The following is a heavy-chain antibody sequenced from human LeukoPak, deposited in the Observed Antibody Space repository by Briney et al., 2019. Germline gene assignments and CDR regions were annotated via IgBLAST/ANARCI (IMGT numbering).Heavy chain of an antibody. D-gene: IGHD1-20*01. CDR3: AKYKWPEQTEYFDY. Sequence: GGSLRLSCAASGFTFSSYAMSWVRQAPGKGLEWVSAISGSGGSTYYADSVKGRFNISRDNSKNTLYLQMNSLRAEDTAVYYCAKYKWPEQTEYFDYWGQGTLVTVSS. V-gene: IGHV3-23*01. J-gene: IGHJ4*02. CDR1: GFTFSSYA. CDR2: ISGSGGST.